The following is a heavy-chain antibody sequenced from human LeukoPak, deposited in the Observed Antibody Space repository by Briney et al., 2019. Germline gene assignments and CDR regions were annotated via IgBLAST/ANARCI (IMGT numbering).Heavy chain of an antibody. V-gene: IGHV7-4-1*02. CDR1: GYTFISYV. Sequence: ASVKVSCKAAGYTFISYVMTWVRQAPGQGLEWKGGINTNSGNRTYAQGFTGRGGFSLATSLSTAYLQISSLKAEDTAVYSCARAPSYSTSSLPGYWGQGTLVTVSS. D-gene: IGHD6-6*01. CDR3: ARAPSYSTSSLPGY. CDR2: INTNSGNR. J-gene: IGHJ4*02.